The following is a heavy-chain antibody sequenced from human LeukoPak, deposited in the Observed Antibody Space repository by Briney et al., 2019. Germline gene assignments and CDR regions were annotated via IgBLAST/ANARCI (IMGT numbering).Heavy chain of an antibody. Sequence: GGSLRLSCAASGFTFSHAWMSWVRQAPGKGREWGDRIKSKTDGGTTDYAAPVKGRLTISRDDSKNTLYLQMNSLKTEDTAVYYCTTDIPYSESSYFDCWGQGTLVTVSS. J-gene: IGHJ4*02. D-gene: IGHD1-26*01. CDR1: GFTFSHAW. CDR2: IKSKTDGGTT. CDR3: TTDIPYSESSYFDC. V-gene: IGHV3-15*01.